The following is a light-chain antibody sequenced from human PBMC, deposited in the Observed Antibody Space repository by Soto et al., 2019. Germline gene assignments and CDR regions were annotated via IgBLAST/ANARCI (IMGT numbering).Light chain of an antibody. CDR1: SSDVGGYNY. CDR3: SSYTSSGTLEGVV. CDR2: EVS. V-gene: IGLV2-14*01. J-gene: IGLJ2*01. Sequence: QSALTQPASVSGSPGQSITISCTGTSSDVGGYNYVSWYQQHPGKAPKLMIYEVSYRPSGVSNRFSGSKSGNTASLTISGLQAEDEADYYCSSYTSSGTLEGVVFGGGTKLTVL.